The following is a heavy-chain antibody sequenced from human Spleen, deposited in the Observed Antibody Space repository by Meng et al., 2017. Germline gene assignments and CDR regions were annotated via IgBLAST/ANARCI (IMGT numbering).Heavy chain of an antibody. V-gene: IGHV4-30-4*01. CDR2: IYYSGST. Sequence: QVQLQESGQGLVKPSQTLSLTCSVSGGSISSGDYYWSWIRQPPGKGLEWIGYIYYSGSTYYNPSLKSRVTISVDTSKIQFSLKLSSVTAADTAVYYCARLIYSHGGFDSWGQGTLVTVSS. CDR1: GGSISSGDYY. J-gene: IGHJ4*02. CDR3: ARLIYSHGGFDS. D-gene: IGHD5-18*01.